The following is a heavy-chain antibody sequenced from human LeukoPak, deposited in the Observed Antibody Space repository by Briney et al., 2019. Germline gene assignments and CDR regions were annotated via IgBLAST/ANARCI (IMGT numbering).Heavy chain of an antibody. Sequence: SETLSLTCAVYGESFSAYYWSWIRQPPGKGLEWIGEINHSGSTNYNPSLKSRVTISIDTSKNQFSLRLSSVSAADTAVYYCARDGAVTFDYWGQGTLVTVSS. CDR1: GESFSAYY. J-gene: IGHJ4*02. CDR2: INHSGST. D-gene: IGHD6-19*01. V-gene: IGHV4-34*01. CDR3: ARDGAVTFDY.